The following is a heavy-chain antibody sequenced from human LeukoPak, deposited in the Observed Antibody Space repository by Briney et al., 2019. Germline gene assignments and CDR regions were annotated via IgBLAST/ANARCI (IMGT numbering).Heavy chain of an antibody. CDR3: AREIGHFDY. J-gene: IGHJ4*02. CDR2: IWFDGTKK. Sequence: GGSLRLSCAASGFTFSSYGMHWVRQAPGKGLEWVAVIWFDGTKKDFADSVKGRFTISRDNSKNTLYLQVNSLRAEDTAVYYCAREIGHFDYWGQGTLVTVSS. CDR1: GFTFSSYG. V-gene: IGHV3-33*01.